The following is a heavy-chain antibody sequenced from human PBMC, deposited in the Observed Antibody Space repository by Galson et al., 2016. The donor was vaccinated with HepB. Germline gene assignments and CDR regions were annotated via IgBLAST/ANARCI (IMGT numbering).Heavy chain of an antibody. CDR2: ISSSSSTI. V-gene: IGHV3-48*01. D-gene: IGHD2-15*01. CDR3: ARDATSVLQPGYGMDV. CDR1: GFTFSRYS. Sequence: FLRLSCAASGFTFSRYSMNWVRQAPGKGLGWVSYISSSSSTIYYADSVKGRFTISRDNAKNSLYLQVNSLRAEDTAVYYCARDATSVLQPGYGMDVWGKGTTVTVSS. J-gene: IGHJ6*04.